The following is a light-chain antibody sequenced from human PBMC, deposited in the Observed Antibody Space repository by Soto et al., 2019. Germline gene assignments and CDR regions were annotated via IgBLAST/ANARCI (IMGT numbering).Light chain of an antibody. V-gene: IGKV3-11*01. CDR2: DAS. J-gene: IGKJ5*01. CDR1: QSVSSS. Sequence: EIVLTQSPGTLSLSPGERATLSCRASQSVSSSLAWYQQKPGQAPRLLIYDASNRATGIPARFSGSGSGTDFTLSISSLAPEDFAVYYCQHRSNWPPAFGQGTRLEIK. CDR3: QHRSNWPPA.